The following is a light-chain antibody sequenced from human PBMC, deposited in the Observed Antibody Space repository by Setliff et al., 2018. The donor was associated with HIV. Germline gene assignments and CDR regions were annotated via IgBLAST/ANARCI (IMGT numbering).Light chain of an antibody. V-gene: IGLV2-14*03. CDR3: SSYTTSRTLI. Sequence: ALAQPASVSGSPGQSITISCTGTSSDVGRYDSVSWYQQHPGKAPKVMLHDVSNRPSGVSNRFSGSKSDNTASLTISGLQAEDEGDYYCSSYTTSRTLIFGGGTKVTVL. J-gene: IGLJ2*01. CDR2: DVS. CDR1: SSDVGRYDS.